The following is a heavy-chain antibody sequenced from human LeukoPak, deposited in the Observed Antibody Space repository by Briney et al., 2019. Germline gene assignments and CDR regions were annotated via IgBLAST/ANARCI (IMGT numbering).Heavy chain of an antibody. CDR2: INPNSGGT. J-gene: IGHJ5*02. CDR1: GYTFTGHY. D-gene: IGHD3-3*01. V-gene: IGHV1-2*02. CDR3: ARSYDFWSGPPFDP. Sequence: ASVKVSCKASGYTFTGHYMHWVRQAPGQGLEWMGWINPNSGGTKYAQKFQGRVTLTRDTFISTAYMELSRLRCDDTAVYYCARSYDFWSGPPFDPWGQGTLVIVSS.